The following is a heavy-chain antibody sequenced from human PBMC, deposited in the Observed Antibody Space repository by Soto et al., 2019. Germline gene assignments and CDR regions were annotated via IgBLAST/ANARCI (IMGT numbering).Heavy chain of an antibody. J-gene: IGHJ4*02. CDR3: ARDFSSYASSGYPPRY. V-gene: IGHV3-30-3*01. Sequence: GGSLRLSCAASGFTFSSYAMHWVRQAPGKGLEWVAVISYDGSNKYYADSVKGRFTISRDNSKNTLYLQMNSLRAEDTAVYYCARDFSSYASSGYPPRYWGQGTLVTVSS. CDR1: GFTFSSYA. D-gene: IGHD3-22*01. CDR2: ISYDGSNK.